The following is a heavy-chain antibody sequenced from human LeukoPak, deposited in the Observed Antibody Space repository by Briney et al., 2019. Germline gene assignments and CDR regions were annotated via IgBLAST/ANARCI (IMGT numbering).Heavy chain of an antibody. Sequence: GGSLRLSCAASGFTFSSYSMNWVRQAPGKGLVWVSRINSDGSSTSYADSVKGRFTISRDNAKNTLYLQMNSLRAEDTAVYYCARVPGYSSGYDYWGQGTLVTVSS. CDR3: ARVPGYSSGYDY. D-gene: IGHD6-19*01. CDR1: GFTFSSYS. J-gene: IGHJ4*02. V-gene: IGHV3-74*01. CDR2: INSDGSST.